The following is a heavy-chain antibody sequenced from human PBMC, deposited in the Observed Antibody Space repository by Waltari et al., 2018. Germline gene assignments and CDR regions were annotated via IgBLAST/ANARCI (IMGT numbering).Heavy chain of an antibody. J-gene: IGHJ4*02. CDR3: ARGGITMVRGVFDY. V-gene: IGHV4-4*07. CDR1: GGSISSYY. CDR2: IYTSGST. D-gene: IGHD3-10*01. Sequence: QVQLQESGPGLVKPSETLSLTCTVSGGSISSYYWSWIRPPAGKGLEWIGRIYTSGSTNYNPSLKSRVTMSVDTSKNQFSLKLSSVTAADTAVYYCARGGITMVRGVFDYWGQGTLVTVSS.